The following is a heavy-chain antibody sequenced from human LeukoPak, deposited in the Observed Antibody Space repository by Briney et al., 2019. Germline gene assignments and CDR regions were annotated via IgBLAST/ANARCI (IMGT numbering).Heavy chain of an antibody. V-gene: IGHV4-59*08. CDR1: VGFISSYY. CDR2: IYYSGST. D-gene: IGHD2-2*01. J-gene: IGHJ5*02. Sequence: SETLSLTCTVSVGFISSYYWSCIRQRPGKGLEWIGYIYYSGSTNYNPSLNSRVTISVDTSKNQFSLKLMSVTAADTAVYYCARGWTSPLRFDPWGQGTLVTVSS. CDR3: ARGWTSPLRFDP.